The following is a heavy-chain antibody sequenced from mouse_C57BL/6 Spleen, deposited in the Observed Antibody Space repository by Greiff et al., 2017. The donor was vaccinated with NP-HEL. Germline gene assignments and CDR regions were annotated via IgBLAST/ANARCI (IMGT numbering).Heavy chain of an antibody. Sequence: EVQLQQSGPELVKPGASVKISCKASGYTFTDYYMNWVKQSHGKSLEWIGDINPNNGGTSYNQKFKGKATLTVDKSSSTAYMELRSLTSEDSAVYYCARWEELGPFDYWGQGTTLTVSS. CDR3: ARWEELGPFDY. D-gene: IGHD4-1*01. CDR2: INPNNGGT. V-gene: IGHV1-26*01. CDR1: GYTFTDYY. J-gene: IGHJ2*01.